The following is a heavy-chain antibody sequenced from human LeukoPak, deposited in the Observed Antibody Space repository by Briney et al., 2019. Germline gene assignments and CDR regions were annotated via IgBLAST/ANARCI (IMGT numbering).Heavy chain of an antibody. J-gene: IGHJ4*02. V-gene: IGHV4-30-2*01. CDR2: IYHSGST. Sequence: SETLSLTCTVSGGSISSGGYYWSWIRQPPGKGLEWIGYIYHSGSTYYNPSLKSRVTISVDRSKNQFSLKLSSVSAADTAVYYCARDNMYYDFWSGSPSGGRYFDYWGQGTLVTVSS. CDR1: GGSISSGGYY. CDR3: ARDNMYYDFWSGSPSGGRYFDY. D-gene: IGHD3-3*01.